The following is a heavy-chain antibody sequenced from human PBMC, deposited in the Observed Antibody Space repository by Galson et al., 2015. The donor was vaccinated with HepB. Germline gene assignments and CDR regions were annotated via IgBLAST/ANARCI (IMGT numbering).Heavy chain of an antibody. CDR1: GFTFSSYS. CDR3: ARDGIGVAAAGTDFDY. V-gene: IGHV3-21*01. CDR2: ISSSSSYI. Sequence: SLRLSCAASGFTFSSYSMNWVRQAPGKGLEWVSSISSSSSYIYYADSVKGRFTISRDNAKNSLYLQMNSLRAEDTAVYYCARDGIGVAAAGTDFDYWGQGTLVTVSS. J-gene: IGHJ4*02. D-gene: IGHD6-13*01.